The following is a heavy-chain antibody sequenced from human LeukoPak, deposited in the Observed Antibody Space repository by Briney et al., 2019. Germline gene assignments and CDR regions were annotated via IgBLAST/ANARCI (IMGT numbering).Heavy chain of an antibody. CDR2: IYPGDSDI. CDR1: GYSFSSYW. D-gene: IGHD1-7*01. V-gene: IGHV5-51*01. CDR3: GRLSAVAGTAGGFDY. J-gene: IGHJ4*02. Sequence: GESLKISCKGSGYSFSSYWIGWVRQMPGKGLEWMGIIYPGDSDIRYSPSFQGQVTISADKSITTAYLQWSSLKASDTAMYYCGRLSAVAGTAGGFDYWGQGTLVTVSS.